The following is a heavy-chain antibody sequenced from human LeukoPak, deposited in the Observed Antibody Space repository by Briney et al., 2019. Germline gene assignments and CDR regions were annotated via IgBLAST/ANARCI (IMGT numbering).Heavy chain of an antibody. CDR2: INPSGGST. CDR1: GYTFTSHY. Sequence: ASVKVSCKASGYTFTSHYMNWVRQAPGQGLEWMGIINPSGGSTSYAQKFQGRVTITRDTSPSTVYMELSSLRSEDTAVYYCARASGYSNGYYYYGMDVWGQGTTVTVSS. V-gene: IGHV1-46*01. J-gene: IGHJ6*02. CDR3: ARASGYSNGYYYYGMDV. D-gene: IGHD4-4*01.